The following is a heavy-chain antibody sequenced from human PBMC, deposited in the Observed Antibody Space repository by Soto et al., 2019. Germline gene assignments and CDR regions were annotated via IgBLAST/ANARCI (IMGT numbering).Heavy chain of an antibody. D-gene: IGHD3-10*01. CDR3: ARERYYGSGSPNVPYYYGMDV. Sequence: SETLSLTCAVYGGSFSGYYWSWIRQPPGKGLEWIGEINHSGSTNYNPSLKSRVTISVDTSKNQFSLKPSSVTAADTAVYYCARERYYGSGSPNVPYYYGMDVWGKGTTVTVSS. V-gene: IGHV4-34*01. CDR2: INHSGST. J-gene: IGHJ6*04. CDR1: GGSFSGYY.